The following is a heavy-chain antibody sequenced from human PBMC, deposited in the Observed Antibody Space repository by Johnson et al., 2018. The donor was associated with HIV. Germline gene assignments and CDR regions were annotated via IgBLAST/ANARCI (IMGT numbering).Heavy chain of an antibody. J-gene: IGHJ3*02. CDR1: GFTFSFYC. Sequence: VQLVESGGGLVQPGGSLRLSCAAPGFTFSFYCMNWVRQAPGKGLEWVANINQDGSEKYYVDSVKGRFTISRDNAKKSVYLQMNSLRAEDTAVYYCAREVERGLGFDIWGQGTMVTVSS. CDR2: INQDGSEK. CDR3: AREVERGLGFDI. D-gene: IGHD5-24*01. V-gene: IGHV3-7*01.